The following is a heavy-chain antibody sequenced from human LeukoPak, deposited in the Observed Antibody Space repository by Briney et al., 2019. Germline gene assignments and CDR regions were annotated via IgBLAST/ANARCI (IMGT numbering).Heavy chain of an antibody. J-gene: IGHJ4*02. D-gene: IGHD3-16*01. CDR3: ARDTHLSYAAGFDY. CDR1: GFTFSDYY. V-gene: IGHV3-11*04. CDR2: ISSSGSTI. Sequence: GGSLRLSCAASGFTFSDYYMSWIRQAPGKGLEWVSYISSSGSTIYYADSVKGRFTISRDNAKNSLYLQMTSLRAEDTALYYCARDTHLSYAAGFDYWGQGTLVTVSS.